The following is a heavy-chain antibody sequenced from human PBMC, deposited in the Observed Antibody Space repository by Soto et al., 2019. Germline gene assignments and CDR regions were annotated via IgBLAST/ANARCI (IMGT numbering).Heavy chain of an antibody. V-gene: IGHV5-51*01. CDR2: IYPGDSDT. CDR1: GDSFTRYW. CDR3: PRHYCSSTSCYPVYYYYYGMDV. D-gene: IGHD2-2*01. J-gene: IGHJ6*02. Sequence: WESLTITFTSSGDSFTRYWIGWVRQMPGKGLEWMGIIYPGDSDTRYSPSFQGQVTISADKSISTAYLQWSSLKASDTAMYYCPRHYCSSTSCYPVYYYYYGMDVWGQGTTVTVS.